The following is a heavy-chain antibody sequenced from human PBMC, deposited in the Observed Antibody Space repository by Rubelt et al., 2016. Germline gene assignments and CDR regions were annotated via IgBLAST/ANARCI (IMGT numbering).Heavy chain of an antibody. CDR2: IDPSDSYT. Sequence: EVQLVQSGAEVKKPGESLRISCKGSGYRFTSYWISWVRQMPGKGLEWMGRIDPSDSYTNYSRAFQGHVTVSADKSISTAYLQWSSLKASDTAMYYCARIPGSGSSEINWFDPWGQGTLVTVSS. CDR1: GYRFTSYW. J-gene: IGHJ5*02. D-gene: IGHD3-10*01. V-gene: IGHV5-10-1*03. CDR3: ARIPGSGSSEINWFDP.